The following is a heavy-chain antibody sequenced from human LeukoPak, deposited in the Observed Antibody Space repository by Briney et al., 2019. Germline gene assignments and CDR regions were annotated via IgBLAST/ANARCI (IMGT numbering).Heavy chain of an antibody. CDR3: ARLIGVGSGYYQGY. CDR1: GGSISSYY. Sequence: SETLSLTCTVSGGSISSYYWGWIRQPPGKGLEWIGYIYYSGSTNYNPSLKSRVTISVDTSKNQFSLKLSSVTAADTAVYYCARLIGVGSGYYQGYWGQGTLVTVSS. D-gene: IGHD3-22*01. V-gene: IGHV4-59*08. J-gene: IGHJ4*02. CDR2: IYYSGST.